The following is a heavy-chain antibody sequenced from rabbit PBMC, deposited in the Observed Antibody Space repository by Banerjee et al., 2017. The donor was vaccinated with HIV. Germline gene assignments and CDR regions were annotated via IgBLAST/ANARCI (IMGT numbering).Heavy chain of an antibody. CDR3: VRASDDYGDYGYYFNL. CDR2: IYAGSGGST. Sequence: QEQLEESGGDLVKPEGSLTLTCTASGFSFSSSYWICWVRQAPGKGLEWIGCIYAGSGGSTYYASWVNGRFTISSHNAQNTLYLQLNSLTAADTATYFCVRASDDYGDYGYYFNLWGPGTLVTVS. J-gene: IGHJ4*01. D-gene: IGHD2-1*01. V-gene: IGHV1S45*01. CDR1: GFSFSSSYW.